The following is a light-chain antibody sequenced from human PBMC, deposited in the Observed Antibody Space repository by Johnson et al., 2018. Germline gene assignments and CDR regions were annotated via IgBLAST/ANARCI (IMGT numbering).Light chain of an antibody. CDR1: SSNIGNNY. V-gene: IGLV1-51*02. CDR2: ENN. J-gene: IGLJ1*01. Sequence: QSVLTQPPSVSAAPGQKVTISCSGSSSNIGNNYVSWYQQLPGTAPKLLIYENNKRRSGIPDRVSGSKSGTSATLRITALQPGDEADYYCGTGDTSLSAGNVFGTGTKVTVL. CDR3: GTGDTSLSAGNV.